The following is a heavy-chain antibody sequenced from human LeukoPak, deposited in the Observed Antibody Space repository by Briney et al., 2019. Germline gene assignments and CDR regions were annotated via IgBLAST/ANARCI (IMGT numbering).Heavy chain of an antibody. V-gene: IGHV4-4*07. CDR1: GGSISSYY. J-gene: IGHJ3*02. Sequence: SETLSLTCTVSGGSISSYYWSWIRQPAGKGLEWIGRIYTSGSTNYNPSLKSRVTISVDTSKNQFSLKLSSVTAADTAVYYCARHLPPRGPTGGAFDIWGQGTMVTVSS. CDR2: IYTSGST. CDR3: ARHLPPRGPTGGAFDI. D-gene: IGHD4-17*01.